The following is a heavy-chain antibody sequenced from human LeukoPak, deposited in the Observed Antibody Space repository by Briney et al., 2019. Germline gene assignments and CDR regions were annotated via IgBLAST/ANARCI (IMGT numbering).Heavy chain of an antibody. D-gene: IGHD3-22*01. Sequence: ASVKVSFKASGYTFTNYGMSWVRQAPGQGGEGMGWISAYNGNTNYAQKLQGRVTMTTDTSTSTAYMELRSLRSDDTAVYYCARGARDTYDSSGYCDPWGQGTLVTVSS. CDR1: GYTFTNYG. CDR2: ISAYNGNT. V-gene: IGHV1-18*01. J-gene: IGHJ5*02. CDR3: ARGARDTYDSSGYCDP.